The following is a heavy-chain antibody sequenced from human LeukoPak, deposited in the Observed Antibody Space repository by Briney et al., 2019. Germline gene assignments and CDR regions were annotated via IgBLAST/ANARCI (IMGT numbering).Heavy chain of an antibody. V-gene: IGHV1-46*01. D-gene: IGHD3-10*01. CDR3: ARDSQDYYGSGSYSPPSGYMDV. Sequence: ASVKVSCKASGYTFTSYYMHWVRQAPGQGLEWMGIINPSGGSTSYAQKFQGRVTMTRDTSTSTVYMELSSLRSEDTAVYYCARDSQDYYGSGSYSPPSGYMDVWGKGTTVTISS. CDR2: INPSGGST. CDR1: GYTFTSYY. J-gene: IGHJ6*03.